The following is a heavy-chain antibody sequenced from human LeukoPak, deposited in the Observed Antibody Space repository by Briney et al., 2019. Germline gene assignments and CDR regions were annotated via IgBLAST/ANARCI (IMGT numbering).Heavy chain of an antibody. D-gene: IGHD3-10*01. J-gene: IGHJ5*02. CDR2: IYPGDSDT. Sequence: GESLKISCKGSGYSFTSSWIAWVRQMPGKGLEWMGIIYPGDSDTRYSPSFQGQVTISADKSISTAYLQWSSLKASDTATYYCARFNVGESPGTFDPWGQGTLVTVSS. CDR3: ARFNVGESPGTFDP. V-gene: IGHV5-51*01. CDR1: GYSFTSSW.